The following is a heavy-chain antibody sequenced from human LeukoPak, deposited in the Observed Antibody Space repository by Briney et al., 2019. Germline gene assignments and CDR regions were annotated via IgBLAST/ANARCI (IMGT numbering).Heavy chain of an antibody. V-gene: IGHV3-21*01. J-gene: IGHJ4*02. CDR2: ISSSSSYI. D-gene: IGHD3-22*01. Sequence: PGGSLRLSCAASGFTFSSYSMNWVRQAPGKGLEWVSSISSSSSYIYYADSVKGRFTISRDNAKNSLYLQMNSLRAEDTAVYYCARLGRKDSSGYSDYWGQGTLVTVSS. CDR1: GFTFSSYS. CDR3: ARLGRKDSSGYSDY.